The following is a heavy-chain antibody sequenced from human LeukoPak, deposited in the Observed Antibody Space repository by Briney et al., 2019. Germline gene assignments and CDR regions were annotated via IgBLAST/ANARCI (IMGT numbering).Heavy chain of an antibody. CDR1: GFTFSSYW. D-gene: IGHD2-2*02. V-gene: IGHV3-74*01. CDR3: VRDLRYCTSTSCYNPCFDY. CDR2: LNSDGSST. J-gene: IGHJ4*02. Sequence: GGSLRLSCAASGFTFSSYWMHWVRQAPGKGLVWVSRLNSDGSSTGYADSVKGRFTISRDNAKNTLYLQMNSLRAEDTAVYYCVRDLRYCTSTSCYNPCFDYWGQGTLVTVSS.